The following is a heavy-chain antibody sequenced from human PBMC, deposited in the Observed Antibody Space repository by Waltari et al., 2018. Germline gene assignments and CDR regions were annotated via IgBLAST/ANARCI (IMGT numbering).Heavy chain of an antibody. CDR2: IDPSDSYI. V-gene: IGHV5-10-1*01. J-gene: IGHJ6*03. CDR3: ARTRVRDFYYMDV. Sequence: DVQLVQSGAEVKKPGESLRISCKGSGYNFTDDWITWVRQMPGKGLEWMGRIDPSDSYINYSPSFEDHVTISVDRSISTAYLQWSSLRASDTAMYYCARTRVRDFYYMDVWGKGTTVTVSS. D-gene: IGHD3-10*01. CDR1: GYNFTDDW.